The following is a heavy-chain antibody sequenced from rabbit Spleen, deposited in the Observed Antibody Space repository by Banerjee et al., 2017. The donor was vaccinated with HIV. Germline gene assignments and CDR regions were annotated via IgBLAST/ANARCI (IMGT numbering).Heavy chain of an antibody. CDR2: IGAGVSYTT. CDR1: GFDFSRSDW. J-gene: IGHJ4*01. CDR3: ARDLVAVIGWNFSL. Sequence: QEQLVESGGDLVKPGASLTLTCKASGFDFSRSDWICWVRQAPGKGLEWIACIGAGVSYTTYYATWAKGRFTCSKTSSTTVTLQMTRLTAADTATYFCARDLVAVIGWNFSLWGPGTLVTVS. D-gene: IGHD1-1*01. V-gene: IGHV1S45*01.